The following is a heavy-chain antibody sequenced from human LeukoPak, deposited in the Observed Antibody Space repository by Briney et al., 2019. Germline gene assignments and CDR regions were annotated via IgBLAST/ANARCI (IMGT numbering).Heavy chain of an antibody. J-gene: IGHJ5*02. CDR2: ISSSSSSYT. V-gene: IGHV3-11*03. CDR1: GFTFSDYY. Sequence: KPGGSLRLSCAASGFTFSDYYMSWIRQAPGKGLEWVSYISSSSSSYTNYADSVKGRFTISRDNAKNSLYLQMNSLRAEDTAVYYCAKPYSGTILTGWFDPWGQGTLVTVSS. CDR3: AKPYSGTILTGWFDP. D-gene: IGHD3-9*01.